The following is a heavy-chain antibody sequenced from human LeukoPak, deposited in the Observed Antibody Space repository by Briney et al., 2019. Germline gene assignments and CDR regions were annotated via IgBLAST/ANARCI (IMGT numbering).Heavy chain of an antibody. D-gene: IGHD1-26*01. CDR3: ARGNSGSYLNWFDP. CDR2: FDPEDGET. CDR1: GYTLTELS. V-gene: IGHV1-24*01. J-gene: IGHJ5*02. Sequence: ASVKVSCKVSGYTLTELSMHWVRQAPGKGLEWMGGFDPEDGETIYAQKFQGRVTMTEDTSTDTVYMELSSLRSEDTAVYYCARGNSGSYLNWFDPWGQGTLVTVSS.